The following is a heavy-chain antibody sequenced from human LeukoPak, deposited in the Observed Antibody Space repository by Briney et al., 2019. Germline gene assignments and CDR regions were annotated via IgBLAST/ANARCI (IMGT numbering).Heavy chain of an antibody. CDR2: IKSKTDGGST. Sequence: PGGSLRLSCAASGFTFSSYSMNWVRQAPGKGLEWVGRIKSKTDGGSTDYAAPVKGRFTISRDDSKNTLYLQMNSLKTEDTAVYYCTIHFPYYDSSGYYYYYYGMDVWDQGATVTVSS. J-gene: IGHJ6*02. CDR1: GFTFSSYS. V-gene: IGHV3-15*01. D-gene: IGHD3-22*01. CDR3: TIHFPYYDSSGYYYYYYGMDV.